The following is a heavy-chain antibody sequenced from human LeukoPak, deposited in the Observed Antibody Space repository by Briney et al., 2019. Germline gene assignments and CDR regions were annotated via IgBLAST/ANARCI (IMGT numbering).Heavy chain of an antibody. CDR2: IYYSGST. Sequence: PSETLSLTCTVSGGSISSYYWSWIRQPPGEGLEWIGYIYYSGSTNYNPSLKSRVTISVDTSKNQFSLKLSSVTAADTAVYYCARDRGGYGDYVYWYFDLWGRGTLVTVSS. CDR1: GGSISSYY. J-gene: IGHJ2*01. CDR3: ARDRGGYGDYVYWYFDL. D-gene: IGHD4-17*01. V-gene: IGHV4-59*01.